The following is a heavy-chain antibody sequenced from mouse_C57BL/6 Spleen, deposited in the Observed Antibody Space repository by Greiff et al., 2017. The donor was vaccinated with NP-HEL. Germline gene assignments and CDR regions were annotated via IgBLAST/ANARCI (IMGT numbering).Heavy chain of an antibody. CDR2: IDPETGGT. CDR3: TRWGYGSSSAWFAY. V-gene: IGHV1-15*01. Sequence: QVQLQQSGAELVRPGASVTLSCKASGYTFTDYEMHWVKQTPVPGLEWIGAIDPETGGTAYNQKFKGKAILTADKSSSTAYMELRSLTSEDSAVYYCTRWGYGSSSAWFAYWGQGTLVTVSA. J-gene: IGHJ3*01. D-gene: IGHD1-1*01. CDR1: GYTFTDYE.